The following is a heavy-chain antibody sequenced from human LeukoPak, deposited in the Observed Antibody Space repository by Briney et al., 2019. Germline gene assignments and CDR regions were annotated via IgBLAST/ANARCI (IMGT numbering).Heavy chain of an antibody. CDR1: GYTFTGYY. V-gene: IGHV1-2*02. Sequence: ASVKASCKASGYTFTGYYMHWARQAPGQGLEWMGWINPNSGGTNYAQRFQGRVTMTRDTSISTAYMELSRLRSDDTAVYYCAREDRSGSYDYWGQGILVAVSS. CDR3: AREDRSGSYDY. J-gene: IGHJ4*02. CDR2: INPNSGGT. D-gene: IGHD1-26*01.